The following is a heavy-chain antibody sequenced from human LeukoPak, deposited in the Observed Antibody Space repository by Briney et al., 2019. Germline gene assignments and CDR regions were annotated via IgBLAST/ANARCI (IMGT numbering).Heavy chain of an antibody. J-gene: IGHJ4*02. CDR3: ARDPLYYDFWSGYYTEYDFDY. V-gene: IGHV7-4-1*02. CDR1: GYTFTSYA. CDR2: INTNTGNP. Sequence: ASVKVSCKASGYTFTSYAMNWVRLAPGQGLEWMGWINTNTGNPTYAQGFTGRFVFSLDTSVSTAYLQISSLKAEDTAVYYCARDPLYYDFWSGYYTEYDFDYWGQGTLVAVSS. D-gene: IGHD3-3*01.